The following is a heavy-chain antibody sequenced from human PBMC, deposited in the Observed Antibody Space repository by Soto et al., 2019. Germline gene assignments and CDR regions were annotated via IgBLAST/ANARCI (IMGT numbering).Heavy chain of an antibody. D-gene: IGHD2-15*01. J-gene: IGHJ4*02. Sequence: QVQLVQSGAEVKKPGSSVKVSCKASGGTFSSYAISWVRQAPGQGLEWMGGIIPIFGTANYAQKFQGRVTITADESTSTAYMELSSLRSEDTAVYYCAREPPHGSGGSCYSVRYFDYWGQGTLVTVSS. V-gene: IGHV1-69*01. CDR1: GGTFSSYA. CDR3: AREPPHGSGGSCYSVRYFDY. CDR2: IIPIFGTA.